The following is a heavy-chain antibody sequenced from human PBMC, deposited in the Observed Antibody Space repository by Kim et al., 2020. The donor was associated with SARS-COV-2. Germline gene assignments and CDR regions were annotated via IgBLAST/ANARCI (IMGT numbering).Heavy chain of an antibody. CDR2: ISGSGGST. CDR1: GFTFSSYA. D-gene: IGHD3-10*01. CDR3: AKDKGSGTGWFDY. J-gene: IGHJ4*02. Sequence: GGSLRLSCAASGFTFSSYAMSWVRQAPGKGLEWVSAISGSGGSTYYADSVKGRFTISRDNSKNTLCLQMNSLRAEDTAVYYCAKDKGSGTGWFDYWGQGTLVTVSS. V-gene: IGHV3-23*01.